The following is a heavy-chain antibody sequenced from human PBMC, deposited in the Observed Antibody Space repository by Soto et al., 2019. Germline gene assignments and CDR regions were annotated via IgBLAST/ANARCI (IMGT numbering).Heavy chain of an antibody. CDR2: IYPGDSDT. D-gene: IGHD2-15*01. CDR3: ARPYCSSGSCPKNFYYGMDV. Sequence: PGESLKISCKGSGYSFINYWIGWVRQMPGKGLEWMGIIYPGDSDTRYSPSFQGQVTISADKSISTAYLQWSSLRASDTAMYYCARPYCSSGSCPKNFYYGMDVWGPGTPVTVSS. CDR1: GYSFINYW. J-gene: IGHJ6*02. V-gene: IGHV5-51*01.